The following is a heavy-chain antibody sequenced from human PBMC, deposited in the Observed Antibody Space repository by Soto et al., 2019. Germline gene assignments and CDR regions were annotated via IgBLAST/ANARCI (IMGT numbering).Heavy chain of an antibody. CDR1: GFSFSNYA. D-gene: IGHD4-17*01. V-gene: IGHV3-64*02. Sequence: GGSLRLSCAASGFSFSNYAMHWLRQAPGKGLEYVSAISGNGASTYYADSVKGRFTIFRDNSKNTLYLQMGSLSAEDRAVYYCARGPSTVATWLDYWGQGTLVTVS. J-gene: IGHJ4*02. CDR3: ARGPSTVATWLDY. CDR2: ISGNGAST.